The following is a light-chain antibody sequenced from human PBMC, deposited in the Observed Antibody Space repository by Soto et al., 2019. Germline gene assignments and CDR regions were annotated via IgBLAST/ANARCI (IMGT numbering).Light chain of an antibody. CDR1: QSVSSN. CDR2: GAS. V-gene: IGKV3-15*01. CDR3: DQYNNGTQSPWT. Sequence: EIVMTQSPATLSLSPGERATLSCRASQSVSSNLAWYQQKPGQAPRLLIYGASTRATGIPASFSGSGSGTEFTLTSSSLQSEDFVVYSCDQYNNGTQSPWTFGQGTKVEIK. J-gene: IGKJ1*01.